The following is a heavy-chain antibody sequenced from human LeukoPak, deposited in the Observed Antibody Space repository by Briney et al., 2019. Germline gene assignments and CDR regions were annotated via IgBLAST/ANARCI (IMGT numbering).Heavy chain of an antibody. V-gene: IGHV1-69*13. CDR2: IITNFGTT. J-gene: IGHJ4*02. Sequence: ASVKVSCKASGGTFSNYAISWMRQAPGQGLEWMGGIITNFGTTNYAQKYQGRVTITADESTSTVYMELSSLRSEDTAVYYCARPRTYYDFWRGYPPFDYWGQGTLVTVSS. D-gene: IGHD3-3*01. CDR1: GGTFSNYA. CDR3: ARPRTYYDFWRGYPPFDY.